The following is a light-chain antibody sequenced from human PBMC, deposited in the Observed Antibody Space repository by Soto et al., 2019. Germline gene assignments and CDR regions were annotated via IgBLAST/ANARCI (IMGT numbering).Light chain of an antibody. CDR3: QSFDSSLSALYV. V-gene: IGLV1-40*01. CDR1: GATSD. CDR2: GNN. J-gene: IGLJ1*01. Sequence: QLVLTQPPSVSGAPGQRVTISCIGATSDVHWYQHLPGTAPKLLIYGNNNRPSGVPDRFSGSKSGTSASLAITGLQAEDEADYYCQSFDSSLSALYVFGPGTKLTVL.